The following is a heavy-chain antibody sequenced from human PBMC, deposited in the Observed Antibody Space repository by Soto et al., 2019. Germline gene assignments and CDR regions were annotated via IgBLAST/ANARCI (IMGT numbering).Heavy chain of an antibody. CDR2: FDPEDGET. Sequence: ASVKVSCKVSGYTLTELSMHWVRQAPGKGLEWMGGFDPEDGETIYAQKFQGRVTMTKNTSINTAYMELSSLRSEDTAVYYCARAPSHYYGSGSYYYYYYMDVWGKGTTVTVSS. CDR3: ARAPSHYYGSGSYYYYYYMDV. V-gene: IGHV1-24*01. D-gene: IGHD3-10*01. J-gene: IGHJ6*03. CDR1: GYTLTELS.